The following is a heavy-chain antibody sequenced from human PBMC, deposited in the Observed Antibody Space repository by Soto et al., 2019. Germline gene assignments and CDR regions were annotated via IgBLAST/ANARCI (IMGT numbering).Heavy chain of an antibody. CDR1: GYSFTSYW. V-gene: IGHV5-51*01. D-gene: IGHD6-19*01. CDR3: ARYSSGWYRYYYYYMDV. CDR2: IYPGDSDT. J-gene: IGHJ6*03. Sequence: GESLKISCKGSGYSFTSYWIGWVRQMPGKGLEWMGIIYPGDSDTRYSPSFQGQVTISADKSISTAYLQWSSLKASDTAMYYCARYSSGWYRYYYYYMDVRGKGTTVTVSS.